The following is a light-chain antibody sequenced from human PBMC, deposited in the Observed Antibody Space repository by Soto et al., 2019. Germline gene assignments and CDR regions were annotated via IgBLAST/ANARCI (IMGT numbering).Light chain of an antibody. V-gene: IGLV2-18*01. Sequence: QSVLTLPPSVSGSPGQSVTISCTGTSSDVGSYNRLSWYQQPPGTAPKLIMYEVNTRPSGVPDRFYGSKSGSTASPTISGLQAEDEADYYCSLYISGSTYVFGTGTKVTVL. CDR2: EVN. J-gene: IGLJ1*01. CDR3: SLYISGSTYV. CDR1: SSDVGSYNR.